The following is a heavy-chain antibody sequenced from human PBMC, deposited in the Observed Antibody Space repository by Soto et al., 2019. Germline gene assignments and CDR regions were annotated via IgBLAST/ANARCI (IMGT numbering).Heavy chain of an antibody. Sequence: GGSLRLSCAVSDFTFSNYAMTWVRQAPGKGLEWVSTINDAGGRTYYADSVKGRFTISRDNSKNTLSLQMNSLRAEDTAIYYCAKVVRRGSGNFLKGYHYYGLDVWGQGTTVTVSS. CDR1: DFTFSNYA. CDR2: INDAGGRT. CDR3: AKVVRRGSGNFLKGYHYYGLDV. V-gene: IGHV3-23*01. J-gene: IGHJ6*02. D-gene: IGHD3-10*01.